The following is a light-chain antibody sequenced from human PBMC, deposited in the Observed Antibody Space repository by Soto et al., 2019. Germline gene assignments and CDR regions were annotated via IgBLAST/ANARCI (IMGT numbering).Light chain of an antibody. V-gene: IGKV3-11*01. CDR3: QQRSNWPRT. CDR2: DAS. J-gene: IGKJ1*01. CDR1: QSVSNIY. Sequence: LVLTQSPGTLSLSPGETATLSCRASQSVSNIYLGWYQQKPGQAPRLLIYDASNRATGIPARFSGSGSGTDFTLTISSLEPEDFAVYYCQQRSNWPRTFGQGTKVDI.